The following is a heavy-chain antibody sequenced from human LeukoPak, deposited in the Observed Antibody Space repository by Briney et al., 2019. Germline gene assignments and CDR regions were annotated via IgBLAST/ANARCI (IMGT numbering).Heavy chain of an antibody. Sequence: GESLKNSCKGSGYSFTTYWIGWVRQMPGKGLEWMGIIYPGDSDTRYSPSFQGQVTISADKSISTAYLQWSSLKASDTAMYYCARQYSGYDSLADYWGQGTLVTVSS. CDR2: IYPGDSDT. D-gene: IGHD5-12*01. J-gene: IGHJ4*02. CDR1: GYSFTTYW. V-gene: IGHV5-51*01. CDR3: ARQYSGYDSLADY.